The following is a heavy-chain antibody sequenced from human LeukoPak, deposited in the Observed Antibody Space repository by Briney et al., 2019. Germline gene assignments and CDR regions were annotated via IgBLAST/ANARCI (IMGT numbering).Heavy chain of an antibody. D-gene: IGHD1-1*01. V-gene: IGHV3-72*01. CDR3: TRYNVGFES. CDR1: GLIFSDHY. J-gene: IGHJ4*02. Sequence: SGGSLRLSCAASGLIFSDHYMDWVRQAPGKGLEWVGHSRNKDNSYSTKYAASVKGRFTISRDDSKNSLYLQMHSLKTEDTAVYYCTRYNVGFESWGQGTLVTVSS. CDR2: SRNKDNSYST.